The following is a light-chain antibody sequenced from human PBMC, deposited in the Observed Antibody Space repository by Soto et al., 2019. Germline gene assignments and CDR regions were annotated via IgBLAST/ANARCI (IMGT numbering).Light chain of an antibody. CDR2: DAS. Sequence: DIQMTQSPSTLSASVGDRVTITCRASQSISSWLAWYQQKLGRAPRLLIYDASSLESGVPPRFSGSGYGTEFTLTISSLQPDDFATYYCQQYNTYSSLTFGQGTKVDIK. CDR1: QSISSW. CDR3: QQYNTYSSLT. J-gene: IGKJ4*01. V-gene: IGKV1-5*01.